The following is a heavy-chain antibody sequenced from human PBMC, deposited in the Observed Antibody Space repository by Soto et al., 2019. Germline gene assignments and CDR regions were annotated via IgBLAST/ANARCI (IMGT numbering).Heavy chain of an antibody. CDR1: GGSISSSRSY. CDR2: FYYTGGT. J-gene: IGHJ5*02. D-gene: IGHD5-12*01. Sequence: SETLSLTCTVSGGSISSSRSYWGWVRQPPGKGLEWIVSFYYTGGTYSTYYNPSLKSRVTISVDTSKSQFSLNLRSVTAADTAVYYCARVGGSDWFDPWGQGTLVTVSS. V-gene: IGHV4-39*07. CDR3: ARVGGSDWFDP.